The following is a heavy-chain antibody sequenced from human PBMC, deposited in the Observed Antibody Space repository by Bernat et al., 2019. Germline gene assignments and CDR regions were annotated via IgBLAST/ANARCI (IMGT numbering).Heavy chain of an antibody. V-gene: IGHV1-3*01. J-gene: IGHJ5*02. Sequence: QVQLVQSGAEVKKPGASVKVSCKASGYTFTSYAMHWVRQAPGQRLEWMGWINAGNGNTKYSQKFQGRVTITRDTSASTAYMELSSLRSEDTAVYYCAREGGQLAPFDPWGQGTLVTVSS. CDR1: GYTFTSYA. D-gene: IGHD6-13*01. CDR2: INAGNGNT. CDR3: AREGGQLAPFDP.